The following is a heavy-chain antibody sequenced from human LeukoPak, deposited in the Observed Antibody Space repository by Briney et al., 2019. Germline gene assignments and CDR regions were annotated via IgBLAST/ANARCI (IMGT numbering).Heavy chain of an antibody. CDR1: GDSVSSNSAA. V-gene: IGHV6-1*01. CDR2: TYYRSKWYN. J-gene: IGHJ4*02. Sequence: SQTLSLTCALSGDSVSSNSAAWNWITQSPSRGLEWLGRTYYRSKWYNDYAVSVKSRITINPDTSKNQFSLQLNSVTPEDTAVYYCARGGSITYYYDSSGRYYFDYWGQGTLVTVSS. D-gene: IGHD3-22*01. CDR3: ARGGSITYYYDSSGRYYFDY.